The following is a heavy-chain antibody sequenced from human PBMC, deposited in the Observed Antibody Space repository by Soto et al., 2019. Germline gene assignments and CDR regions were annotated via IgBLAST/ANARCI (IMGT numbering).Heavy chain of an antibody. D-gene: IGHD4-4*01. CDR3: ASSYSNYALIDYYYYGMDV. V-gene: IGHV1-3*01. CDR2: INAGNGNT. J-gene: IGHJ6*02. Sequence: QVQLVQSGAEVKKPGASVKVSCKASGYTFTSYAMHWVRQAPAQRLEWMGWINAGNGNTKYSQKFQGRVTITRDTSXXXAXXELSSLRSEDTAVYYCASSYSNYALIDYYYYGMDVWGQGTTVTVSS. CDR1: GYTFTSYA.